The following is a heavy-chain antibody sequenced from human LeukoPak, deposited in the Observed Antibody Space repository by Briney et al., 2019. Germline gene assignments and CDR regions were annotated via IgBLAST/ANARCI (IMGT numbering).Heavy chain of an antibody. CDR1: GFTFIDYD. J-gene: IGHJ4*02. CDR2: IRGDT. D-gene: IGHD6-19*01. CDR3: ARGGIQVSGIDEFDY. Sequence: GGALRLSCAASGFTFIDYDMHWVRQVIGKGLEWVSAIRGDTHYSGSVKGRFTISRENAESSLYLQMNSLRAEDTAVYYAARGGIQVSGIDEFDYWGQGTLVTVSS. V-gene: IGHV3-13*01.